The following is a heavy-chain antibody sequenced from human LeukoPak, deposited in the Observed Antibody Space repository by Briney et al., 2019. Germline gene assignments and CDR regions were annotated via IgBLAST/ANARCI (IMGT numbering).Heavy chain of an antibody. V-gene: IGHV3-15*01. J-gene: IGHJ4*02. D-gene: IGHD4/OR15-4a*01. CDR1: GVTLSDAW. CDR2: ITSKTAGGTT. Sequence: PGGSLRLSCAAAGVTLSDAWMTWVRQAPGKGLEWVGRITSKTAGGTTEYAAPVKGRFTISRDDSKSTLYLQMNSLKTEVTAVYYCTPHPTTMVTPDWGQGTLVTVSS. CDR3: TPHPTTMVTPD.